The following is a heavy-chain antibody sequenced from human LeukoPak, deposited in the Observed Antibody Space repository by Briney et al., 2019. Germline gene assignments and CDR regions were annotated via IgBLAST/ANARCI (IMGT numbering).Heavy chain of an antibody. Sequence: PGRSLRLSCAASGFTFSSYGMHWVRQAPGKGLEWVAVISYDGSNKYYADSVKGRSTISRDNSKNTLYLQMNSLRAEDTAVYYCAKGRSITTVVTPSDYWGQGTLVTVSS. V-gene: IGHV3-30*18. J-gene: IGHJ4*02. CDR1: GFTFSSYG. CDR2: ISYDGSNK. CDR3: AKGRSITTVVTPSDY. D-gene: IGHD4-23*01.